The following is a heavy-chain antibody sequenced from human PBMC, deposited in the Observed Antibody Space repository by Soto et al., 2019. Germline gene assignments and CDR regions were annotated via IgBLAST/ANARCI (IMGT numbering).Heavy chain of an antibody. V-gene: IGHV4-30-4*01. CDR2: VYYSGTT. D-gene: IGHD1-26*01. Sequence: PSETLSLTCTVSGHSPSSGGYYWSWIRQHPGKGLEWIGYVYYSGTTYSHPSLNSRVSISVDTSENQFSLRLTSVTAADTAVYYCVTVNLVGAAYYFDYWGPGTLVTVSS. J-gene: IGHJ4*02. CDR3: VTVNLVGAAYYFDY. CDR1: GHSPSSGGYY.